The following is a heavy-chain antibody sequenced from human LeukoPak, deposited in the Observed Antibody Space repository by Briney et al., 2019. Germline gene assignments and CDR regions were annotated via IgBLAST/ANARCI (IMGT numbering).Heavy chain of an antibody. J-gene: IGHJ4*02. CDR1: GFSISSNG. CDR2: IRSDGSNK. Sequence: GGSLRLSCAASGFSISSNGMHWARQAPGKGLEWVAFIRSDGSNKYYADSVKGRFTISRDNSKNTLYLQMNSLRVEDTAAYYCAKTSWIQLWSGFDYWGQGTLVTVSS. CDR3: AKTSWIQLWSGFDY. V-gene: IGHV3-30*02. D-gene: IGHD5-18*01.